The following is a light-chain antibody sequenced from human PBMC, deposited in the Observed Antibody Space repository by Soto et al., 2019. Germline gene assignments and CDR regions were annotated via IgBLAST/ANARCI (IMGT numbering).Light chain of an antibody. CDR3: TSYTSSSTLVV. J-gene: IGLJ2*01. Sequence: QSVLTQPASVSGSPGQSITISCTGTSSDVGGFNYVSWYQQHPGKAPKLMIYEVSSRPSGVSNRFSGSKSGNTASLTISGLQAEDEGDYYCTSYTSSSTLVVFGGGTKVTVL. V-gene: IGLV2-14*01. CDR1: SSDVGGFNY. CDR2: EVS.